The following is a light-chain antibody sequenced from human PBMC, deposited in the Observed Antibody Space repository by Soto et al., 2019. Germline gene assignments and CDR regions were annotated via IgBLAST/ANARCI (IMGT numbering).Light chain of an antibody. CDR1: QSIRTN. J-gene: IGKJ5*01. Sequence: EIVMTQSPATLSVSPGARAILSCSASQSIRTNVAWYQQRPGQAPRLLIYGASTRATDIPARFSGSGSGTEFPLTISSLQSEDFAIYYCQQYNHWTSITFGQGTRLEF. V-gene: IGKV3-15*01. CDR3: QQYNHWTSIT. CDR2: GAS.